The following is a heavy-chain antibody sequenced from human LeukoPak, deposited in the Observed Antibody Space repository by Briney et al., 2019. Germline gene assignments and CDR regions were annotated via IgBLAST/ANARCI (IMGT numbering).Heavy chain of an antibody. J-gene: IGHJ4*02. V-gene: IGHV3-66*01. CDR1: GFSVSGNY. CDR3: VKDRGDYYYETGY. D-gene: IGHD3-22*01. Sequence: GGSLRLSCAASGFSVSGNYMNWVRQAPGKGLEWVSVIYTGGNTYYADSVKGRFTISRDISTNTLYLQMNSLRAEDTAVYYCVKDRGDYYYETGYWGQGILVTVSS. CDR2: IYTGGNT.